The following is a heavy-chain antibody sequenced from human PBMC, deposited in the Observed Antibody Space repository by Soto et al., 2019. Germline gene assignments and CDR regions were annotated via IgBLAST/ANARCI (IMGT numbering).Heavy chain of an antibody. CDR3: VRVPTGGYAFSLDDY. Sequence: EVQLVESGGGLVQPGGSLRLSCAASGFTFSSYWMHWVRQAPGKGLVWVSRINSDGSSTTYADSVKGRFTISRDNAKHTLYLQMNSLRAEDTAVYYCVRVPTGGYAFSLDDYWGQGTLVTVSS. J-gene: IGHJ4*02. CDR1: GFTFSSYW. D-gene: IGHD5-12*01. V-gene: IGHV3-74*01. CDR2: INSDGSST.